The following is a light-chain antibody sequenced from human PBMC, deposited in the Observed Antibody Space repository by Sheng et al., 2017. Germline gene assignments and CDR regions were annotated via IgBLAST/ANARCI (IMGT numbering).Light chain of an antibody. Sequence: EIVMTQSPATLSVSPGDGATLSCRASQSISSNLAWYQQKPGQAPRLFIYGASSRATGIPDRFSGSGSGTDFTLTISRLEPEDFATYFCQQYHESPVTFGGGTKVEIK. CDR1: QSISSN. CDR3: QQYHESPVT. CDR2: GAS. J-gene: IGKJ4*01. V-gene: IGKV3D-15*01.